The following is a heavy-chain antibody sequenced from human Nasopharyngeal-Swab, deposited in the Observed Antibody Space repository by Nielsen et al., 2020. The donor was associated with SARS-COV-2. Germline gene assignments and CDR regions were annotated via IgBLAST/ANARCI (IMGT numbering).Heavy chain of an antibody. CDR3: AKNRDSVAGTPDDAFDI. CDR2: IYYGGDIT. J-gene: IGHJ3*02. Sequence: VRQAPEKGLEWVSVIYYGGDITYYADSVKGRFTTSRDNSKNTVHLQMNSLRADDTAIYYCAKNRDSVAGTPDDAFDIWGQGTMVTVSS. V-gene: IGHV3-23*03. D-gene: IGHD6-19*01.